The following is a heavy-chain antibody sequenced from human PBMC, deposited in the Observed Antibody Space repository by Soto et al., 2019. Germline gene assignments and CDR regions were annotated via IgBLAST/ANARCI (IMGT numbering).Heavy chain of an antibody. J-gene: IGHJ4*02. V-gene: IGHV3-74*01. Sequence: EVQLVESGGGLVQPGGSLRLSCAASGFTFSSYWMHWVRQAPGKGLVWVSRINSDGSSTSYGASVKGRFTISRDNAKNTLYLQMTSLRAWDTAVYYCARVCCSGCSCEHLDYWGQGTLVTVSS. D-gene: IGHD2-15*01. CDR3: ARVCCSGCSCEHLDY. CDR2: INSDGSST. CDR1: GFTFSSYW.